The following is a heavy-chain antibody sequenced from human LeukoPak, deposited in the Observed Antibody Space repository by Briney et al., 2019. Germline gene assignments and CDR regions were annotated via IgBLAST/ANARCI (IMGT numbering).Heavy chain of an antibody. J-gene: IGHJ4*02. CDR1: GFTFSDYY. D-gene: IGHD3-22*01. CDR2: ISSSGSTI. Sequence: SGGSLRLSCAASGFTFSDYYMSWIRQAPGKGLEWVSYISSSGSTIYYADSVKGRFTISRDNAKNSLYLQMNSLRAEDTAVYYCARRPNYYDSSGYSLDYWGQGTLVTVSS. CDR3: ARRPNYYDSSGYSLDY. V-gene: IGHV3-11*04.